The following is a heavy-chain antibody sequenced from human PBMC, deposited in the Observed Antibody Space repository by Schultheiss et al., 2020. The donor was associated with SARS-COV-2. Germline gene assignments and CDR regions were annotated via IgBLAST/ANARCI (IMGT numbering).Heavy chain of an antibody. Sequence: SETLSLTCTVSGGSISSSSYYWGWIRQPPGKGLEWIGSIYYSGSTYYNPSLKSRVTISVDTSKNQFSLKLSSVTAADTAVYYCARHSRYSSSWGQGTLVTVSS. D-gene: IGHD6-13*01. CDR3: ARHSRYSSS. V-gene: IGHV4-39*01. CDR2: IYYSGST. J-gene: IGHJ4*02. CDR1: GGSISSSSYY.